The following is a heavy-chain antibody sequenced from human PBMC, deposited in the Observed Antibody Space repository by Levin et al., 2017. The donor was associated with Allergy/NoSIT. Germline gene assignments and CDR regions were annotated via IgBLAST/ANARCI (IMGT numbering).Heavy chain of an antibody. J-gene: IGHJ4*02. Sequence: SGGSLRLSCTVSGGSISSYYWSWIRQPPGKGLEWIGYIYYSGSTNYNPSLKSRVTISVDTSKNQFSLKLSSVTAADTAVYYCARTRGIAVAGWFDYWGQGTLVTVSS. CDR3: ARTRGIAVAGWFDY. CDR2: IYYSGST. CDR1: GGSISSYY. V-gene: IGHV4-59*08. D-gene: IGHD6-19*01.